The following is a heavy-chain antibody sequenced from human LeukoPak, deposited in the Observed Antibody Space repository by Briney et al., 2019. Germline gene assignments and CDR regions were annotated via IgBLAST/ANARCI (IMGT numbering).Heavy chain of an antibody. V-gene: IGHV4-4*07. J-gene: IGHJ6*03. Sequence: SETLSLTCTVSGGSISSYYWSWIRQPAGKGLEWIGRIYTSGSTNYNPSLKSRVTTSVDTSKNQFSLKLSSVTAADTAVYYCARVEYSSSRGYYYYMDVWGKGTTVTVSS. CDR1: GGSISSYY. CDR3: ARVEYSSSRGYYYYMDV. D-gene: IGHD6-6*01. CDR2: IYTSGST.